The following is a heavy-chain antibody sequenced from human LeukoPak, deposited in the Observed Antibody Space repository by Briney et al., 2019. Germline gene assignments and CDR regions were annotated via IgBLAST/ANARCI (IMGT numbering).Heavy chain of an antibody. D-gene: IGHD4-17*01. CDR2: ISSSGSGK. V-gene: IGHV3-48*03. J-gene: IGHJ4*02. CDR1: GFSFSSYE. Sequence: GGSLRLSCAASGFSFSSYEMTWVRQAPGKGLEWVSFISSSGSGKNYADSVKGRSTISRDNAKNSLYLQMNSLRADDTAVYYCARRYYGVDYWGQGTLVTVSS. CDR3: ARRYYGVDY.